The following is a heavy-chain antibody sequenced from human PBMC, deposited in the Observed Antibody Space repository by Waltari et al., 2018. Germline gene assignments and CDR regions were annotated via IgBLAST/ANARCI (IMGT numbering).Heavy chain of an antibody. CDR3: ATPFYHCDDPLDS. CDR1: GLALTNYP. Sequence: EVQVLESGGDFVHPGGSLRLACAVPGLALTNYPVTWLRLAPGAGLEWVQAITVNEATYYAVSVERRFTLSRDPSQNTVSIRVSGLRAADTAIYYWATPFYHCDDPLDSWGPGTPVTVSS. V-gene: IGHV3-23*01. J-gene: IGHJ5*01. D-gene: IGHD1-20*01. CDR2: ITVNEAT.